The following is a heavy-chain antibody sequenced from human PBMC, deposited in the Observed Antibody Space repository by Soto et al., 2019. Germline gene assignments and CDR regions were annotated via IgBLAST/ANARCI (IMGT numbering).Heavy chain of an antibody. CDR3: ARYAVTSGYYYYYGMDV. D-gene: IGHD4-17*01. CDR2: ISAYNGNT. Sequence: ASVKVSCKASGYTFTSYGISWVRQAPGQGLEWMGWISAYNGNTNYAQKLQGRVTMTTDTSTSTAYMELRSLRSDDTAVYYCARYAVTSGYYYYYGMDVWGQGTTVTVSS. V-gene: IGHV1-18*01. J-gene: IGHJ6*02. CDR1: GYTFTSYG.